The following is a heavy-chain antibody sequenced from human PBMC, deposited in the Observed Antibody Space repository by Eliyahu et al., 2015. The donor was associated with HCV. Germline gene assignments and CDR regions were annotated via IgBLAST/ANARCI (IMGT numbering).Heavy chain of an antibody. V-gene: IGHV3-30*18. D-gene: IGHD2-2*01. CDR1: GFTFXSFG. J-gene: IGHJ6*02. CDR2: ISYDGSNK. Sequence: QVQLVESGGGVVQPGRSLRLSCAASGFTFXSFGMHWARQAPGKGLEWVAVISYDGSNKYYADSVKGRFTISRDNSKNTLYLQMNSLRAEDTAVYYCAKADCSSTSCPFYYYYGMDVWGQGTTVTVSS. CDR3: AKADCSSTSCPFYYYYGMDV.